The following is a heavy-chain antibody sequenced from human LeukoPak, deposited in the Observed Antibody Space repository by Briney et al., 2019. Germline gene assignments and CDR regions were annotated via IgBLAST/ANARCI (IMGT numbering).Heavy chain of an antibody. CDR2: ISSSGSAI. CDR3: AREYITSSGRASDI. D-gene: IGHD6-6*01. Sequence: PGGSLRLSCVGSGFTSSSYGMNWVRQAPGKGLEWVSYISSSGSAIHYADSVKGRFTISRDNAKSSLFLQMNSLRADDTAVYYCAREYITSSGRASDIWGQGTMVTVSS. J-gene: IGHJ3*02. V-gene: IGHV3-48*01. CDR1: GFTSSSYG.